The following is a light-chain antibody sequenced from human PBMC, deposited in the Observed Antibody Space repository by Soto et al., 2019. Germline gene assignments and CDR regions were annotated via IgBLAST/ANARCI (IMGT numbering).Light chain of an antibody. J-gene: IGLJ1*01. Sequence: QSVLTQPASVSGSPGQSITISCTGTSSDVGNYNLVTWYQQHPGKAPKLTIYEVSNRPSRVSNRFSGSKSGNTASLTISGLQAEDEADYYCCSYAGSSTCVFGTGTKLTVL. CDR1: SSDVGNYNL. CDR2: EVS. V-gene: IGLV2-23*02. CDR3: CSYAGSSTCV.